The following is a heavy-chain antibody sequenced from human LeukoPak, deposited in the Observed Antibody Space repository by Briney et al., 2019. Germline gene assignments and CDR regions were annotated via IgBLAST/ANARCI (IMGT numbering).Heavy chain of an antibody. J-gene: IGHJ6*02. V-gene: IGHV1-69*13. CDR1: VGIFSSYA. D-gene: IGHD2-15*01. CDR3: ARRVVVVVAATGYYYYGMDV. CDR2: IIPIFGTA. Sequence: SVKVSCKASVGIFSSYAISWVRQAPGQGLEWMGGIIPIFGTANYAQKFQGRVTITADESTSTAYMELSSLRSEDTAVYYCARRVVVVVAATGYYYYGMDVWGQGTTVTVSS.